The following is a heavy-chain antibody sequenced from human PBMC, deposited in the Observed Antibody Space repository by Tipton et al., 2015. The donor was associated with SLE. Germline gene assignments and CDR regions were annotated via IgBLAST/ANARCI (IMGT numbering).Heavy chain of an antibody. CDR3: AGDRDYYDSIIY. D-gene: IGHD3-22*01. J-gene: IGHJ4*02. CDR1: GFTFSYYS. V-gene: IGHV3-21*01. Sequence: SLRLSCAASGFTFSYYSMNWVRQAPGKGLQWVSSISSGSSYIYYADSVKGRFTISRDNAKKSLYLQMNSLRAEDTAVYYCAGDRDYYDSIIYWGQGTLVTVSS. CDR2: ISSGSSYI.